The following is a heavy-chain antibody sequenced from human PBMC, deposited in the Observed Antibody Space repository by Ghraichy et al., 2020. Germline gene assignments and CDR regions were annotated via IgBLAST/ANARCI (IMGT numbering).Heavy chain of an antibody. D-gene: IGHD6-19*01. J-gene: IGHJ3*02. CDR2: ISGSGGST. CDR3: AKGGDSSGWYGATEDDAFDI. CDR1: GFTFSSYA. Sequence: GGSLRLSCAASGFTFSSYAMSWVRQAPGKGLEWVSAISGSGGSTYYADSVKGRFTISRDNSKNTLYLQMNSLRAEDTAVYYCAKGGDSSGWYGATEDDAFDIWGQGTMVTVSS. V-gene: IGHV3-23*01.